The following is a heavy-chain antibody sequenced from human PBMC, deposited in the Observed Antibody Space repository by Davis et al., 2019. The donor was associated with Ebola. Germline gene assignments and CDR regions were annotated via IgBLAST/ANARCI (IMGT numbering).Heavy chain of an antibody. CDR1: GFTFSSYW. CDR3: ARGNVLLWFRELFPPPLWFDP. Sequence: PGGSLRLSCAASGFTFSSYWMSWVRHAPGKGLEWVANIKQDGSEKYYVDSVKGRFTNSRDNAKNSMKLQMNSLRAEDTAVYYCARGNVLLWFRELFPPPLWFDPWGQGTLVTVSS. J-gene: IGHJ5*02. V-gene: IGHV3-7*01. CDR2: IKQDGSEK. D-gene: IGHD3-10*01.